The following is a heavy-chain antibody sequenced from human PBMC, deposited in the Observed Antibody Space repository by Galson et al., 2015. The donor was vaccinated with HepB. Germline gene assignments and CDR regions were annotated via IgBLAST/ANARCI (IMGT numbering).Heavy chain of an antibody. CDR2: ISSTSSYI. J-gene: IGHJ4*02. D-gene: IGHD7-27*01. CDR1: GFNFNNYN. CDR3: ARDPPLGTPFDY. Sequence: SLRLSCAASGFNFNNYNMNWVRQAPGKGLEWVSSISSTSSYIYYADSVKGRFTISRDNAKNSLYLQMNSLRAEDTAVYYCARDPPLGTPFDYWGQGTLVTVSS. V-gene: IGHV3-21*01.